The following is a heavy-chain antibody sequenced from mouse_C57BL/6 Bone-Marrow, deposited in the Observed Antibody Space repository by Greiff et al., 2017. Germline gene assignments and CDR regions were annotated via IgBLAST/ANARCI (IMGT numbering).Heavy chain of an antibody. CDR1: GFTFSSYT. D-gene: IGHD1-1*01. V-gene: IGHV5-9*01. CDR2: ISGGGGNT. Sequence: EVKLVESGGGLVKPGGSLKLSCAASGFTFSSYTMSWVRQTPEKRLEWVATISGGGGNTYYPDSVKGRFTISSDNAKNTLYLQMSSLRSEDTDLSYWARHYYYGSSYGFFADWGQGTLV. J-gene: IGHJ3*01. CDR3: ARHYYYGSSYGFFAD.